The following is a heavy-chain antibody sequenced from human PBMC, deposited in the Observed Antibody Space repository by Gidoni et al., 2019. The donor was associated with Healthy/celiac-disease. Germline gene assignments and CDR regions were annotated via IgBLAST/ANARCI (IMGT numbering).Heavy chain of an antibody. CDR3: AKDRGPYFDWLSYFDY. D-gene: IGHD3-9*01. CDR1: GFTFSSSA. Sequence: EVQLLVSGGGLVQPGGSLRLSCAASGFTFSSSAMSWVRQAPGKGLAWVSAISGSDGSTYYADSVKGRFTISRDNSKNTLYLQMNSLRAEDTAIYYCAKDRGPYFDWLSYFDYWGQGTLVTVSS. V-gene: IGHV3-23*01. CDR2: ISGSDGST. J-gene: IGHJ4*02.